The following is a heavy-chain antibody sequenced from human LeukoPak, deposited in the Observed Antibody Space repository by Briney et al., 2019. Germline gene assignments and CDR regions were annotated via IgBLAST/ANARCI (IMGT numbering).Heavy chain of an antibody. J-gene: IGHJ4*02. Sequence: SETLSLTCTVSGGSISSNYWSWIRQPPGKGLEWIGYIHHSRSTNYNPSLKSRVTILVDTSKNQFSLKLTSVTAADTAVYYCAREESIVAAGSGALDYWGQGTLVTVSS. V-gene: IGHV4-59*01. CDR2: IHHSRST. CDR1: GGSISSNY. CDR3: AREESIVAAGSGALDY. D-gene: IGHD6-13*01.